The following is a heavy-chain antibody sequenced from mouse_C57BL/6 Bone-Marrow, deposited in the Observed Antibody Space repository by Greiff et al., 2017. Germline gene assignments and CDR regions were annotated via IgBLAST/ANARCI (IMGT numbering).Heavy chain of an antibody. CDR1: GFTFSSYA. CDR2: VSSGGDYI. Sequence: EVKLVESGEGLVKPGGSLKLSCAASGFTFSSYAMSWVRQTPEKRLAWVAYVSSGGDYIYYADTVKGSFTISRDNARNTLYLPLSSLKSEDTAMYDCTSPGWDYEDAMDYWGQGTSVTVSS. V-gene: IGHV5-9-1*02. D-gene: IGHD2-4*01. J-gene: IGHJ4*01. CDR3: TSPGWDYEDAMDY.